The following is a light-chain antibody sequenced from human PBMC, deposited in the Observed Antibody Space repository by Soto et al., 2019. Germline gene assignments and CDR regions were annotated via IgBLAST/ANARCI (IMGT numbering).Light chain of an antibody. Sequence: DIQMTQSPASLSASVKDSVSITCRANQSINNALNWYQQKPGKAPNLLIYAASSSQTAVPSRFSGSGSATDFTLTISSLQPEDFATYDCQQTYSGPWTFGQGTQVEI. CDR2: AAS. V-gene: IGKV1-39*01. J-gene: IGKJ1*01. CDR1: QSINNA. CDR3: QQTYSGPWT.